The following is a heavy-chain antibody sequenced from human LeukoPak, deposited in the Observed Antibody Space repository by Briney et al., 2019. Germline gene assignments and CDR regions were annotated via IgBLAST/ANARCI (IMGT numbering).Heavy chain of an antibody. J-gene: IGHJ3*02. CDR1: GYTFTNYD. CDR2: MNPSSGNT. V-gene: IGHV1-8*01. Sequence: ASVKVSCKASGYTFTNYDINWVRQATGQGLEWMGWMNPSSGNTGYAQKFQGRVTMTRNTSITTAYMELSSLRSEDTAVYYCASSGPTGYYFQDAFDIWGQGTMVTISS. CDR3: ASSGPTGYYFQDAFDI. D-gene: IGHD3-9*01.